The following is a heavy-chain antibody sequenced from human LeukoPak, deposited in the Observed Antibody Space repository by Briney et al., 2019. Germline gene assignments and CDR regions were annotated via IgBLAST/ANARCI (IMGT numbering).Heavy chain of an antibody. J-gene: IGHJ4*02. CDR2: IGDTGRAK. CDR3: AGGSSGYFDY. V-gene: IGHV3-33*08. Sequence: GGSLRLSCAASGFSFSSHGMHWVRQAPGKGLEWVAVIGDTGRAKYYADSVKGRFTTSRDNSKNTLYLEMNSLRAEDTAVYYCAGGSSGYFDYWGQGTLVTVSS. CDR1: GFSFSSHG. D-gene: IGHD1-26*01.